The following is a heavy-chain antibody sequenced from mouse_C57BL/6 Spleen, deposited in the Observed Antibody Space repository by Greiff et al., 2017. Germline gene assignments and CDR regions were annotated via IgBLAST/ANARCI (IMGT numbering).Heavy chain of an antibody. CDR1: GFTFSSYA. CDR3: AGEELSLYAMDY. V-gene: IGHV5-4*01. Sequence: DVQLVESGGGLVKPGGSLKLSCAASGFTFSSYAMSWVRQTPEKRLEWVATISDGGSYTYYPANVKGRFTISRDNAKNNLYLQMRHLKSEDTAMYYCAGEELSLYAMDYWGQGTSVTVSS. D-gene: IGHD6-5*01. J-gene: IGHJ4*01. CDR2: ISDGGSYT.